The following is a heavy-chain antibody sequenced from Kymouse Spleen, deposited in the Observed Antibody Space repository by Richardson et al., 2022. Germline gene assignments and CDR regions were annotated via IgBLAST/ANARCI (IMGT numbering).Heavy chain of an antibody. CDR1: GFTFSGSA. V-gene: IGHV3-73*02. CDR3: TRRYSGSSFDY. Sequence: EVQLVESGGGLVQPGGSLKLSCAASGFTFSGSAMHWVRQASGKGLEWVGRIRSKANSYATAYAASVKGRFTISRDDSKNTAYLQMNSLKTEDTAVYYCTRRYSGSSFDYWGQGTLVTVSS. D-gene: IGHD1-26*01. J-gene: IGHJ4*02. CDR2: IRSKANSYAT.